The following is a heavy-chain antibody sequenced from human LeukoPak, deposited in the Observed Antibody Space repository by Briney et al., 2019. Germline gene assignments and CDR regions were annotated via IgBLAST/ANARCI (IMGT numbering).Heavy chain of an antibody. CDR2: INSGSYTI. J-gene: IGHJ4*02. CDR1: GFTFSSYE. V-gene: IGHV3-48*03. Sequence: GGSLRLSCAASGFTFSSYEMTWVRQAQGKGLEWISYINSGSYTIYYADSVRGRFTISRDNAKNSLYLQMNSLRAEDTAVYYCARVPDYGGNFDYWGQGTLVTVSS. CDR3: ARVPDYGGNFDY. D-gene: IGHD4-23*01.